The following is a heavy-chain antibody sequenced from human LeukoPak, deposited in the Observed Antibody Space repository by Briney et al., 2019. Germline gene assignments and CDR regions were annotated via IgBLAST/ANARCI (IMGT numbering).Heavy chain of an antibody. J-gene: IGHJ4*02. D-gene: IGHD3-10*01. Sequence: ASVKVSCKASGYTFTSYGISWARQAPGQGLEWMGWISAYNGNTNYAQKLQGRVTMTTDTSTSTAYMELRSLRFDDTAVYYCARDRRRLWFGESSFDYWGQGTLATVSS. CDR2: ISAYNGNT. CDR1: GYTFTSYG. V-gene: IGHV1-18*01. CDR3: ARDRRRLWFGESSFDY.